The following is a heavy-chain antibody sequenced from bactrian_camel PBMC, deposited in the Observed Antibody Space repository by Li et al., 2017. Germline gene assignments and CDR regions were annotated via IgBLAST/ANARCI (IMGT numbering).Heavy chain of an antibody. D-gene: IGHD2*01. V-gene: IGHV3S55*01. CDR3: ASAVVPGYGDTWHGAYEYNY. CDR2: IESDGST. J-gene: IGHJ4*01. Sequence: VQVGGSLRLSCVASVDTIGRYCMGWFRQIPDKEREGVAGIESDGSTAYADSVKGRFTVSQDSAKNTLYLQLNGLKAEDTAQYYCASAVVPGYGDTWHGAYEYNYWGQGTQVTVS. CDR1: VDTIGRYC.